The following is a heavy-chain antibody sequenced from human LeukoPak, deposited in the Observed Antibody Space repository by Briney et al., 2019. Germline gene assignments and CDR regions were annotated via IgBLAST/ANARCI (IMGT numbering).Heavy chain of an antibody. J-gene: IGHJ6*03. Sequence: AASVKVSCKASGYTFTSYGISWVRQAPGQGLEWMGWISAYNGNTNYAQKLQGRVTMTTDTSTSTAYMELRSLRSDDTAVYYCARLDLGLEWLLGPDYYYYMDVWGKGTTVTVSS. CDR2: ISAYNGNT. D-gene: IGHD3-3*01. CDR1: GYTFTSYG. V-gene: IGHV1-18*01. CDR3: ARLDLGLEWLLGPDYYYYMDV.